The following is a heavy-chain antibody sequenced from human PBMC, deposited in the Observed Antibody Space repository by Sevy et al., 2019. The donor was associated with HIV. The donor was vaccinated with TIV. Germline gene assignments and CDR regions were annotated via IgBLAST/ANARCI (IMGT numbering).Heavy chain of an antibody. D-gene: IGHD2-8*01. CDR3: ARDPRMYGDYLLAYFDY. Sequence: GGSLRLSCAASGFTPSTYGMHWVRQAPGKGLEWVAVIGYDGSNKYYADSVKGRFTISRDNSKNTLFLQMDSLRAEETAVYYWARDPRMYGDYLLAYFDYWGQGTLVTVSS. J-gene: IGHJ4*02. CDR1: GFTPSTYG. CDR2: IGYDGSNK. V-gene: IGHV3-33*01.